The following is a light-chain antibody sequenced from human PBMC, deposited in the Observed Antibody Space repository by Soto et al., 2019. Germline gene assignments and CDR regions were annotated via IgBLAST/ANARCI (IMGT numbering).Light chain of an antibody. CDR3: RLYNNWPPCT. CDR1: QSVGGK. J-gene: IGKJ2*02. Sequence: EIVMTLSPATLSVSPGERVTLSCRASQSVGGKLAWYQQKPGQAPRLLLYGASPTATGIPARFSGSGSRREFTLNIGILQSESFAVYYCRLYNNWPPCTVGQGTKVDI. V-gene: IGKV3-15*01. CDR2: GAS.